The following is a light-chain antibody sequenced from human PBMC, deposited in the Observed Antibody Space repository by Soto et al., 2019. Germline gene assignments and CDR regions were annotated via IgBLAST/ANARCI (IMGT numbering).Light chain of an antibody. V-gene: IGKV3-11*01. CDR1: QSVTDF. CDR3: QQRSGWPPLT. CDR2: DAS. Sequence: EIVLTQSPATLSLSPGERATLSCRASQSVTDFLAWYQQKPGQAPRLLIYDASNRATGVPAGFSGSGSGTDFTLTISSLEPEDSAVYYCQQRSGWPPLTFGGGTKVAIK. J-gene: IGKJ4*01.